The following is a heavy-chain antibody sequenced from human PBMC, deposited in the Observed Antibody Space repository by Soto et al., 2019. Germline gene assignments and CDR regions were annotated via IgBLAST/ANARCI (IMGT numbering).Heavy chain of an antibody. J-gene: IGHJ4*02. CDR2: ISGSGGST. Sequence: PGGSQRLSCVASGFAFSSYAMSWVRQAPGKGLEWVSAISGSGGSTYYADSVKGRFTISRDNSKNTLYLQMNSLRAEDTAVYYCAKEFLVRGPVDYWGQGTLVTVSS. CDR3: AKEFLVRGPVDY. D-gene: IGHD3-10*01. V-gene: IGHV3-23*01. CDR1: GFAFSSYA.